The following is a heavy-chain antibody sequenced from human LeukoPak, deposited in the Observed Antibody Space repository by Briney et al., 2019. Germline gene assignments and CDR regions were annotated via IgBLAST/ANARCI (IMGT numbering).Heavy chain of an antibody. CDR3: VIMAGY. V-gene: IGHV4-39*01. D-gene: IGHD3-10*01. CDR1: GDSISSSGSY. CDR2: LYYSGSS. J-gene: IGHJ4*02. Sequence: PSETLSLTCTVSGDSISSSGSYRGWIRQPPGKGLEWIGSLYYSGSSYYNPSLKSRVTISADTSKNQFSLKLTSVTAADTALYYCVIMAGYWGQGTLVTVSS.